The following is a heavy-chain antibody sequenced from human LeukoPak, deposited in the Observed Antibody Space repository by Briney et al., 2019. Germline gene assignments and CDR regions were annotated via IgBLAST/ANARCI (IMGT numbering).Heavy chain of an antibody. J-gene: IGHJ4*02. D-gene: IGHD4-23*01. CDR3: ARALAVTTVVKENYFDY. CDR2: INPNSGGT. CDR1: GYTFTGYY. V-gene: IGHV1-2*06. Sequence: GASVKVSCKASGYTFTGYYMHWVRQAPGQGLEWMGRINPNSGGTNYAQKFQGRVTMTRDTSISTAYMELSRLRSDDTAVYYCARALAVTTVVKENYFDYWGQGTLVTVSS.